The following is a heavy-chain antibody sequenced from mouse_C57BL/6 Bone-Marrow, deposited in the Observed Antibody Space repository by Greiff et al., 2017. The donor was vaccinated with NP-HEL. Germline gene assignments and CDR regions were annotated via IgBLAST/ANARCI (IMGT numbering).Heavy chain of an antibody. CDR3: ARKAYYGRSYECAY. D-gene: IGHD1-1*01. V-gene: IGHV1-50*01. CDR1: GYTFTTYW. Sequence: QVQLQQPGAELVKPGASVKLSCKASGYTFTTYWMQWVKQRPGQGLEWIGEIDPSDSYTNYNQKFKGKATLTVDTSSSTAYMQLSSLTSEDSAVYYCARKAYYGRSYECAYWGQGTLVTVSA. CDR2: IDPSDSYT. J-gene: IGHJ3*01.